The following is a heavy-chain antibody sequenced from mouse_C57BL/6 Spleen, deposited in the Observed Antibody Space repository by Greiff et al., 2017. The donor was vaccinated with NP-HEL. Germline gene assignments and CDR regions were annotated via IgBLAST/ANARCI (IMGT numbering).Heavy chain of an antibody. CDR1: GYSITSGYY. CDR2: ISYDGSN. CDR3: AREDRSSFFDY. D-gene: IGHD3-2*01. Sequence: DVKLQESGPGLVKPSQSLSLTCSVTGYSITSGYYWNWIRQFPGNKLEWMGYISYDGSNNYNPSLKNRISITRDTSKNQFFLKLNSVTTEDTATYYCAREDRSSFFDYWGQGTTLTVSS. V-gene: IGHV3-6*01. J-gene: IGHJ2*01.